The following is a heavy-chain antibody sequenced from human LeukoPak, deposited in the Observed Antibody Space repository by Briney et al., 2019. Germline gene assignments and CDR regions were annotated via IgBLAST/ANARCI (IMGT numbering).Heavy chain of an antibody. CDR2: IRYDGSNK. CDR1: GFTFSSYG. V-gene: IGHV3-30*02. D-gene: IGHD4-17*01. CDR3: AKSATTVTRDYYYYYMDV. Sequence: GGSLRLSCAASGFTFSSYGMHWVRQAPGKGLEWVAFIRYDGSNKYYADSVKGRFTISRDNSKNTLYLQMNSLRAEDTAVYYCAKSATTVTRDYYYYYMDVWGKGTTVTVSS. J-gene: IGHJ6*03.